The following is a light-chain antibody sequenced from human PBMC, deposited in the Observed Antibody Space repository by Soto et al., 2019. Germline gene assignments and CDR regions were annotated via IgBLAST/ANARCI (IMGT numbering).Light chain of an antibody. J-gene: IGKJ1*01. Sequence: EIVLTQSPGTLSLSPGERATLSCRVSQSVSSNYLAWYQQKPGQAPRLLIYSASSRATGIPDRFSGSGSGTDFILTISRLEPEDFAVYYCQQYGSSSWTFGQGTKVDVK. CDR3: QQYGSSSWT. V-gene: IGKV3-20*01. CDR2: SAS. CDR1: QSVSSNY.